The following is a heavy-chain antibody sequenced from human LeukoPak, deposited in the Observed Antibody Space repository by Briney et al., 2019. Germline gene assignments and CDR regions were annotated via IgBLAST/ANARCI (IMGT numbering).Heavy chain of an antibody. V-gene: IGHV1-46*01. D-gene: IGHD3-22*01. CDR1: GYTFTSYY. J-gene: IGHJ4*02. CDR2: INPSGGST. Sequence: ASVTVSCTASGYTFTSYYMHWVRQAPGQGLEWMGIINPSGGSTSYAQKFQGRVTMTRDTSTSTVYMELSSLRSEDTAVYHCARVGGSGYYYDYWGQGTLVTVSS. CDR3: ARVGGSGYYYDY.